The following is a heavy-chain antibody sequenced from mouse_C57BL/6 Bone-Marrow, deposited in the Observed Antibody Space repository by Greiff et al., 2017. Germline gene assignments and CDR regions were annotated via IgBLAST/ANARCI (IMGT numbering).Heavy chain of an antibody. V-gene: IGHV5-12*01. CDR3: ARLWDGAWFAY. CDR2: ISNGGGST. Sequence: EVMLVESGGGLVQPGGSLQLSCAASGFTFSDYYMYWVRQTPEKRLEWVAYISNGGGSTYYPDTVKGRFTISRDNAKNTLYLQMSRLKSEDTAMYYCARLWDGAWFAYWGQGTLVTVSA. CDR1: GFTFSDYY. D-gene: IGHD4-1*01. J-gene: IGHJ3*01.